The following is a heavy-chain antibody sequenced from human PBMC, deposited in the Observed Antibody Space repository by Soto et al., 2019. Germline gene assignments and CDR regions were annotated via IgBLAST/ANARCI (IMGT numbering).Heavy chain of an antibody. J-gene: IGHJ5*02. CDR2: ISHSGIT. Sequence: PSETLSLTCAVSGGSITSANWWTWVGQPPGGGLEWIGEISHSGITNYKASLKSRVTMSVDKTKNDVSLKLTSVTAADTAVYYCARVLRGWFDPWGQGTPVTV. CDR3: ARVLRGWFDP. CDR1: GGSITSANW. V-gene: IGHV4-4*02.